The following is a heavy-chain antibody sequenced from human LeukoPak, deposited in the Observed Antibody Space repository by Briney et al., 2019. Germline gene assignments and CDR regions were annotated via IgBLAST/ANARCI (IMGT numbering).Heavy chain of an antibody. J-gene: IGHJ4*02. D-gene: IGHD3-3*01. V-gene: IGHV1-69*06. Sequence: SVKVSCKASGGTFSSYAISWVRQAPGQGLEWMGGIIPIFGTANYAQKFQGRVTMTEDTSTDTAYMELSSLRSEDTAVYYCATDRGRYYDFWSGPVLFYWGQGTLVTVSS. CDR1: GGTFSSYA. CDR3: ATDRGRYYDFWSGPVLFY. CDR2: IIPIFGTA.